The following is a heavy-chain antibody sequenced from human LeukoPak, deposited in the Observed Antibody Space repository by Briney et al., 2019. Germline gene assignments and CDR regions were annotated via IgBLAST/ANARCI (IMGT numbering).Heavy chain of an antibody. CDR2: INHTGST. CDR3: ARGSRFCSDGSCFRWYFDL. V-gene: IGHV4-34*01. J-gene: IGHJ2*01. D-gene: IGHD2-15*01. CDR1: GGSFSGYY. Sequence: PSETLSLTCAVYGGSFSGYYWSWIRQPPGKGLEWIGEINHTGSTNYNPSLKSRVTISVDTPKNQFSLKLSSVTAADTAVYYCARGSRFCSDGSCFRWYFDLWGRGTLVTVSS.